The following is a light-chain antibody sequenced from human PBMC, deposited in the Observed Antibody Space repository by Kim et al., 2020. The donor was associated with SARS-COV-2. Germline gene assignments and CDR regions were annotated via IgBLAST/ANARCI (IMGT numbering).Light chain of an antibody. CDR3: QQYDAFPIT. CDR2: DVS. J-gene: IGKJ5*01. CDR1: QVIRKF. V-gene: IGKV1-33*01. Sequence: ASVGDIFTITCQATQVIRKFLNWYQQRPGKAPQLLIYDVSNLQTGVPSRFSGSGYGTEFTLTISSLQPEDFATYYCQQYDAFPITFGQGTRLEIK.